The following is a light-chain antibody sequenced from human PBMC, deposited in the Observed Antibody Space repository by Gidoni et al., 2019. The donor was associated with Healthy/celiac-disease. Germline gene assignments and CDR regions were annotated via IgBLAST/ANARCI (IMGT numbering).Light chain of an antibody. Sequence: DIQMTQSPSSLSASVGDRVTITCRASQGISNYFAWYQQQPGKVPKLLIYAASTLQSGVPSRFSGSGSGTYFTLTISTLQPEDVATYYCQKYNSAPQTFGQGTKVEIK. V-gene: IGKV1-27*01. J-gene: IGKJ1*01. CDR1: QGISNY. CDR3: QKYNSAPQT. CDR2: AAS.